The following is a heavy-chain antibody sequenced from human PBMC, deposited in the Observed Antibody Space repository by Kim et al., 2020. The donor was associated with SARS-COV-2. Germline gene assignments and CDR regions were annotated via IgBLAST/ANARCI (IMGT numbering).Heavy chain of an antibody. CDR3: ARVRGHYYDSSGYYYS. J-gene: IGHJ4*02. CDR2: INHSGST. CDR1: GGSFSGYY. Sequence: SETLSLTCAVYGGSFSGYYWSWIRQPPGKGLEWIGEINHSGSTNYNPSLKSRVTISVDTSKNQFSLKLSSVTAADTAVYYCARVRGHYYDSSGYYYSWGQGTLVTVSS. D-gene: IGHD3-22*01. V-gene: IGHV4-34*01.